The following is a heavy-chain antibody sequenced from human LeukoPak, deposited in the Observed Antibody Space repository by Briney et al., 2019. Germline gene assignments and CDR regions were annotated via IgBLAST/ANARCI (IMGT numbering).Heavy chain of an antibody. D-gene: IGHD1-14*01. CDR3: ARVPRNYYYYMDV. J-gene: IGHJ6*03. CDR2: TSHDGSDK. V-gene: IGHV3-30*03. CDR1: GFTFSTYG. Sequence: GESLRLSCAASGFTFSTYGMHWVRQAPGKGLEWVAVTSHDGSDKYYADSVKGRFTISRDNSKSTLYLQMNSLRAEDTAVYYCARVPRNYYYYMDVWGKGTTVTVSS.